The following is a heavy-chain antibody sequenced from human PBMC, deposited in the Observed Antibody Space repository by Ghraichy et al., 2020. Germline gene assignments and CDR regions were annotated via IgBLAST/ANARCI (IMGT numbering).Heavy chain of an antibody. Sequence: QTLSLTCTVSGGSISSYYWSWIRQPPGKGLEWIGYIYYSGSTNYNPSLKSRVTISVDTSKNQFSLKLSSVTAADTAVYYCARQGTMIVSGAFDIWGQGTMVTVSS. V-gene: IGHV4-59*08. CDR2: IYYSGST. CDR3: ARQGTMIVSGAFDI. D-gene: IGHD3-22*01. CDR1: GGSISSYY. J-gene: IGHJ3*02.